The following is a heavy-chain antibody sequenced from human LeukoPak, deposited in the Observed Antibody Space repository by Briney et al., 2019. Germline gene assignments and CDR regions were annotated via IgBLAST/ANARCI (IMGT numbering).Heavy chain of an antibody. CDR2: ISSSSSYI. CDR3: AREMRPSPPGYFDY. D-gene: IGHD6-6*01. CDR1: GFTFSSYS. V-gene: IGHV3-21*01. J-gene: IGHJ4*02. Sequence: GGSLRLSCAASGFTFSSYSMNWVRQAPGKGLEWVSSISSSSSYIYYADSVKGRFTISRDNAKNSLYLQMNSLRAEDTAVYYCAREMRPSPPGYFDYWGQGTLVTVSS.